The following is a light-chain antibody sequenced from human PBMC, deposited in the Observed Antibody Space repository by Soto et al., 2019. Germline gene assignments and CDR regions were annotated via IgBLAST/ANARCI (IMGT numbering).Light chain of an antibody. CDR1: SGDVGAYNY. CDR3: SSFTNTYSYV. Sequence: QSALTQPASVSGSPGQSITISCTGTSGDVGAYNYVSWYQQHPGKAPRLMIYDVSNRPSGASNRFSGSKSGNTASLTISGLQAEDDADYYCSSFTNTYSYVFGTGTKLTVL. V-gene: IGLV2-14*01. CDR2: DVS. J-gene: IGLJ1*01.